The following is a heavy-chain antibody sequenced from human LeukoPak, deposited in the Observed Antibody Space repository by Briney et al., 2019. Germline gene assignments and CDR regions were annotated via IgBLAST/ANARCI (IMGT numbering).Heavy chain of an antibody. V-gene: IGHV1-46*01. CDR3: ARAARELEYYFGY. CDR2: INPSGGST. D-gene: IGHD3-3*01. J-gene: IGHJ4*02. Sequence: ASVRVSCKASGYTFTSYYMHWVRQAPGQGLEWMGIINPSGGSTSYAQKFQGRVTMTRDMSTSTVYMELSSLRSEDTAVYYCARAARELEYYFGYWGQGTLVTVSS. CDR1: GYTFTSYY.